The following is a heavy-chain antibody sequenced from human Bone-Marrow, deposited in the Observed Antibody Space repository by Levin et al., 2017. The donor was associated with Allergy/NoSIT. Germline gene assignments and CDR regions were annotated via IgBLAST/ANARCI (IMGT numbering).Heavy chain of an antibody. J-gene: IGHJ4*02. CDR2: IYYSGTT. CDR3: ARLGYCSGGNCYDYFDY. Sequence: SETLSLTCSVSGGYLSSYHWSWIRQPPGKGLEWLGYIYYSGTTNYNPSLKSRVTISVDTSKNQFSLKLSSVTAADTAVYYCARLGYCSGGNCYDYFDYWGQGTLVTVSS. V-gene: IGHV4-59*08. D-gene: IGHD2-15*01. CDR1: GGYLSSYH.